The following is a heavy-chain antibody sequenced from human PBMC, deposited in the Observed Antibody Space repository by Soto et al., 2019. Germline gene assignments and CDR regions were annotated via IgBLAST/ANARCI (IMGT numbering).Heavy chain of an antibody. CDR3: AGDSGWHKEGDY. Sequence: PSETLSLTCTVSGGSISSSSYYWGWIRQPPGKGLEWIGSIYYSGSTYYNPSLKSRVTISVDTSKNQFSLKLSSVTAADTAVYYCAGDSGWHKEGDYWGQGTLVT. J-gene: IGHJ4*02. D-gene: IGHD6-19*01. CDR2: IYYSGST. CDR1: GGSISSSSYY. V-gene: IGHV4-39*01.